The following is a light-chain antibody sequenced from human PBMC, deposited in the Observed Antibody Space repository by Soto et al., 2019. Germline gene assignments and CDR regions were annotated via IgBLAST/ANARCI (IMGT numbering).Light chain of an antibody. CDR3: QQRYSWPPLT. V-gene: IGKV3-11*01. CDR2: DAS. J-gene: IGKJ4*01. Sequence: EVVLTQSPATLSLSPGESATLSCRASQSVSSYLAWYQQKPGQAPRLLIYDASNRATGIPARFSGDGSGTDFTLTISSLEPEDFAVYYCQQRYSWPPLTFGGGTKVEIK. CDR1: QSVSSY.